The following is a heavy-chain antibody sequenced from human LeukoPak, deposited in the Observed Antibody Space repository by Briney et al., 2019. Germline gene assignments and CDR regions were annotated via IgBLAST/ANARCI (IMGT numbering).Heavy chain of an antibody. V-gene: IGHV3-21*01. D-gene: IGHD3-9*01. CDR2: ISSSSSYI. J-gene: IGHJ3*02. Sequence: GGSLRLSCAASGFTFSSYSMNWVRQAPGKGLEWVSSISSSSSYIYYADSVKGRFTISRDNAKNSLYLQMNSLRAEDTAVYYCARDILTGYRESYDAFDIWGQGTMVTVSP. CDR1: GFTFSSYS. CDR3: ARDILTGYRESYDAFDI.